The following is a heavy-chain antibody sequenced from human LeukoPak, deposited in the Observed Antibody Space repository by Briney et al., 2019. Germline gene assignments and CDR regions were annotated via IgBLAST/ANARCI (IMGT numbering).Heavy chain of an antibody. V-gene: IGHV1-8*01. CDR2: MNPNSGNT. CDR3: ARGGGYHDILAGYYILLDY. Sequence: GASVKVSCKASGYTFTSYDINWVRQAPGQGLEWMGWMNPNSGNTGYVQKFQGRVTMTSNTSINTAYMELSSLRSDDTAVYYCARGGGYHDILAGYYILLDYWGQGTLVTVSS. CDR1: GYTFTSYD. D-gene: IGHD3-9*01. J-gene: IGHJ4*02.